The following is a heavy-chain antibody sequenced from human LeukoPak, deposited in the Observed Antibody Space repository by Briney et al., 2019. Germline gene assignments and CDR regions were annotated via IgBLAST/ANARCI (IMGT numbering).Heavy chain of an antibody. CDR3: ARGATYYYDSSGNFDY. CDR1: GFTVSSNY. J-gene: IGHJ4*02. V-gene: IGHV3-66*01. CDR2: IYSGGST. Sequence: GGSLRLSCAASGFTVSSNYMSWVRQAPGKGLEWVSVIYSGGSTYYADSVKGRFTISRDNSKNTLYLQMNSLRAEDTAVYYCARGATYYYDSSGNFDYWGQGTLVTVSS. D-gene: IGHD3-22*01.